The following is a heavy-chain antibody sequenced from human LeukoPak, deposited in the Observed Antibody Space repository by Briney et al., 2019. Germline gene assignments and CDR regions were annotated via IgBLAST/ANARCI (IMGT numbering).Heavy chain of an antibody. CDR2: INHSGST. CDR1: GGSFSGYY. CDR3: ARRLDIRTYYYGSGSYSY. D-gene: IGHD3-10*01. Sequence: SETLSLTCAVYGGSFSGYYWSWIRQPPGKGLEWIGEINHSGSTNYNPSLKSRVTISVDTSKNQFSLKLSSVTAADTAVYYCARRLDIRTYYYGSGSYSYWGQGTLVTVSS. V-gene: IGHV4-34*01. J-gene: IGHJ4*02.